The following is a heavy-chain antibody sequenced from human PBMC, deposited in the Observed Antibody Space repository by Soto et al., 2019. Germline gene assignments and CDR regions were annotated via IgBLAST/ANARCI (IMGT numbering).Heavy chain of an antibody. Sequence: GGSLRLSCAASGFTVSSNYMSWVRQAPGKGLEWVSVIYSGGSTYYADSVKGRFTISRDNSKNTLYPQMNSLRAEDTAVYYCARNTYSSGWPSSLDYWGQGTLVTVSS. CDR1: GFTVSSNY. D-gene: IGHD6-19*01. CDR3: ARNTYSSGWPSSLDY. J-gene: IGHJ4*02. V-gene: IGHV3-66*01. CDR2: IYSGGST.